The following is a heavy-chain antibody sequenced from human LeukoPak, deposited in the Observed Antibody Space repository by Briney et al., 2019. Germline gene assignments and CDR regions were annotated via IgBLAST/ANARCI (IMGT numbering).Heavy chain of an antibody. V-gene: IGHV3-23*01. CDR2: IFPSGGEI. CDR3: ARDPHSGYLPLGY. Sequence: GGSLRLSCAASGFTFNTFAMIWVRQPPGKGLEWVSSIFPSGGEIHYADSVRGRFTISRDNSKSTLSLQMNSLRAEDTAVYYCARDPHSGYLPLGYWGQGTLVTVSS. CDR1: GFTFNTFA. D-gene: IGHD3-22*01. J-gene: IGHJ4*02.